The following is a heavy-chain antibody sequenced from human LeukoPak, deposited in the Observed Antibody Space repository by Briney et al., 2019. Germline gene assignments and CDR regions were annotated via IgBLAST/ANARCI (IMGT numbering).Heavy chain of an antibody. J-gene: IGHJ6*02. V-gene: IGHV3-30-3*01. D-gene: IGHD3-3*01. CDR2: LSYDGTNE. Sequence: GGSLRLSCAASGFTFSAYAMNWVRQAPGKGLEWVAVLSYDGTNEYYADSVKGRFTISRDNSKNTLYLQMNSLRAEDTAVYYCAKSTIFGTYGMDVWGQGTTVTVSS. CDR3: AKSTIFGTYGMDV. CDR1: GFTFSAYA.